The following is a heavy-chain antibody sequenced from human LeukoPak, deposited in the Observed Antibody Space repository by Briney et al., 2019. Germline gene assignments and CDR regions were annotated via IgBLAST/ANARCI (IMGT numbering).Heavy chain of an antibody. J-gene: IGHJ4*02. CDR2: IYSGGST. V-gene: IGHV3-53*01. D-gene: IGHD5-12*01. CDR1: GFTVSSNY. Sequence: SGGSLRLSCAASGFTVSSNYMSWVRQAPGKGLEWVSIIYSGGSTYYADSVKGRFTSSRDNSKNTLYLQMNSLRAEDTAVYYCARSHSGYNAYFDYWGQGTLVTVS. CDR3: ARSHSGYNAYFDY.